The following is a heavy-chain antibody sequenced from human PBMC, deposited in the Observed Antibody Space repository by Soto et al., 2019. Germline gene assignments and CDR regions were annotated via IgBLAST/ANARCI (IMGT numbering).Heavy chain of an antibody. V-gene: IGHV4-4*02. CDR1: GGSFTSNNW. Sequence: QVQLQESGPGLVKPSGTLSLTCAVSGGSFTSNNWWTWVRQPPGQVLEWIGEISRTGSTNYNPPIKSRVTISPDYSENQFSMKVTTLTAADTAVYYCASRDSGTRVDYWGQGTLVTVSS. J-gene: IGHJ4*02. CDR3: ASRDSGTRVDY. CDR2: ISRTGST. D-gene: IGHD1-7*01.